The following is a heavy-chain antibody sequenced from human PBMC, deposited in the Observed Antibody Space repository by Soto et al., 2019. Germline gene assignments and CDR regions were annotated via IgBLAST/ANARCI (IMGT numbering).Heavy chain of an antibody. J-gene: IGHJ4*02. CDR2: ASSGGST. V-gene: IGHV3-23*01. CDR1: GFTFSSYA. D-gene: IGHD2-15*01. Sequence: GESLRLSFAASGFTFSSYAMGLGRQGPGEGLEWVAVASSGGSTHYADTVRGRFTISRDNSKNTLSLQMNSLTAQDTAVYFCAKSRGAGEHFDYWGQGALVTVSS. CDR3: AKSRGAGEHFDY.